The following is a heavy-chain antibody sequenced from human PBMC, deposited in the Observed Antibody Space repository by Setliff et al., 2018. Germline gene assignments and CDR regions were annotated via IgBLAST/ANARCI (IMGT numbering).Heavy chain of an antibody. CDR2: ISHSGST. V-gene: IGHV4-38-2*02. J-gene: IGHJ6*02. CDR3: ARVDDGGYPDFYYYYGMDV. Sequence: SETLSLTCTVSGYSISSGHYWGWIRQPPGKGLEWIGSISHSGSTYYNPSLRSRVTISLDTSKNQFSPKLTSVTAADTAVYYCARVDDGGYPDFYYYYGMDVWGQGTTVTVSS. CDR1: GYSISSGHY. D-gene: IGHD5-18*01.